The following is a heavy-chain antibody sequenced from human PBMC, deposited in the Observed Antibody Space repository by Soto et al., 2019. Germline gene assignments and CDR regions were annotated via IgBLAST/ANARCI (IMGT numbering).Heavy chain of an antibody. D-gene: IGHD1-1*01. J-gene: IGHJ6*04. CDR3: ARGKGMEENYYYYGLDI. Sequence: VASVKVSCKASGYSFSTYAMHWVRQAPGQSLEWMGWINGGTGQTKFSQRFQDRITITRDTSASTAYRELSSLRSEDTAVYYCARGKGMEENYYYYGLDIWGKGTTVTVSS. V-gene: IGHV1-3*01. CDR1: GYSFSTYA. CDR2: INGGTGQT.